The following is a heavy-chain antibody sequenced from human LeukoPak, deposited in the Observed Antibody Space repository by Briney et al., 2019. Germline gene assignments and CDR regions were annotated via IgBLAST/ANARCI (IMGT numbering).Heavy chain of an antibody. CDR1: GFTVDDYG. V-gene: IGHV3-20*04. D-gene: IGHD1-7*01. J-gene: IGHJ4*02. CDR3: ARAHNWKYGSFDF. CDR2: INWNGGST. Sequence: GGSLRLSCAASGFTVDDYGLSWVRQAPGKGLEWGSGINWNGGSTGYADSVKGRFTISRDNAKNSLYLQMNSLGAEDTAVYYCARAHNWKYGSFDFWGQGTLVTVSS.